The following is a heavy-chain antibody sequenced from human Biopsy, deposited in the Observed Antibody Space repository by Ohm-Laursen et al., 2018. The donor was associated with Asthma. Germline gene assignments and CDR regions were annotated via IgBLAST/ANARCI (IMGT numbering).Heavy chain of an antibody. Sequence: ASVKVSCKASGGMFGNYAISWVRQAPGLGLEWLGGIMTFLGTTNYAQKFQGRVTITADESTSTAYMEVTSLRSEDTAIYYCARCQVGYSSGWSLLLKKIYYSGMDVWGQGTLVPVSS. D-gene: IGHD6-19*01. CDR1: GGMFGNYA. CDR3: ARCQVGYSSGWSLLLKKIYYSGMDV. CDR2: IMTFLGTT. V-gene: IGHV1-69*13. J-gene: IGHJ6*02.